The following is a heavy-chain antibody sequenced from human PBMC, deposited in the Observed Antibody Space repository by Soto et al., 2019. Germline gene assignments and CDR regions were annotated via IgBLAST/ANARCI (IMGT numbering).Heavy chain of an antibody. CDR1: GFTFSSYS. CDR2: ISSSSSYI. CDR3: AEMDNRRGGYCGGGCCYPAPPNYYYYYMDI. V-gene: IGHV3-21*01. D-gene: IGHD2-15*01. J-gene: IGHJ6*03. Sequence: GGSLRLSCAASGFTFSSYSMNWVRQAPGKGLEWVSSISSSSSYIYYADSVKGRFTISRDNAKNSLYLQMNSLRAEDTAVYYCAEMDNRRGGYCGGGCCYPAPPNYYYYYMDIWGKGTTVTVSS.